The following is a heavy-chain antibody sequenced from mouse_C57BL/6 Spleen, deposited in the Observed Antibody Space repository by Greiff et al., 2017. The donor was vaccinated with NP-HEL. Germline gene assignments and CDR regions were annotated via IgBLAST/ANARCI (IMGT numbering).Heavy chain of an antibody. Sequence: DVMLVESGGGLVKPGGSLKLSCAASGFTFSDYGMHWVRQAPEKGLEWVAYISSGSSTIYYADTVKGRFTISRDNAKNTLFLQMTSLRSEDTAMYYCARGTMVTKFDYWGQGTTLTVSS. V-gene: IGHV5-17*01. CDR3: ARGTMVTKFDY. D-gene: IGHD2-2*01. CDR1: GFTFSDYG. CDR2: ISSGSSTI. J-gene: IGHJ2*01.